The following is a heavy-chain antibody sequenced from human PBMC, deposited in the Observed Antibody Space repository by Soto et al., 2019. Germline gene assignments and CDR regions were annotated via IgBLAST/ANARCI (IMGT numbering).Heavy chain of an antibody. V-gene: IGHV4-4*07. CDR3: ASGSSRWDY. CDR1: GGCISSFY. Sequence: SETLSRTCTVAGGCISSFYWSWIRQPAGKGLEWIGRIYSGGRNNYNPSLKSRVTMSVDTSKNQFSLRLSAVTAADTAMYYCASGSSRWDYWGQGTLVTVSS. D-gene: IGHD6-13*01. CDR2: IYSGGRN. J-gene: IGHJ4*02.